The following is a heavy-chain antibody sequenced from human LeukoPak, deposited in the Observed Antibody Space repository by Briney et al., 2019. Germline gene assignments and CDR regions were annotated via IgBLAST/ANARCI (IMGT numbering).Heavy chain of an antibody. Sequence: PGGSLRLSCEASGFTFSNHWMGWVRQAPGKGLEWVASIKRDGSEKYYVDSVKGRFTISRDNAKNSLFLQMNSPRAEDTAVYYCARGRDYASGSYLRTFDYWGQGTLVTVSS. CDR2: IKRDGSEK. V-gene: IGHV3-7*01. CDR3: ARGRDYASGSYLRTFDY. D-gene: IGHD3-10*01. J-gene: IGHJ4*02. CDR1: GFTFSNHW.